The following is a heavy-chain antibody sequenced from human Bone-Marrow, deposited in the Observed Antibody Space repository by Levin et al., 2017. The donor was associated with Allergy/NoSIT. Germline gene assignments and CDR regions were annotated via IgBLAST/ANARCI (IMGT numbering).Heavy chain of an antibody. CDR3: ARVPADSRGWFGENYVDH. CDR1: GGSVSSGSYY. J-gene: IGHJ4*02. CDR2: IYYTGST. Sequence: SQTLSLTCTVSGGSVSSGSYYWSWIRQPPAKGLEWIGYIYYTGSTDYNPSLKSRVAISIDTWKNQLSLKLSSVTAADTAVYYCARVPADSRGWFGENYVDHRGQGTLVTVSS. V-gene: IGHV4-61*01. D-gene: IGHD6-19*01.